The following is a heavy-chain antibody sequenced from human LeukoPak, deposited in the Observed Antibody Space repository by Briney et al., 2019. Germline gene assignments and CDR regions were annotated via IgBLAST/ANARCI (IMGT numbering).Heavy chain of an antibody. CDR2: INPNSGGT. J-gene: IGHJ6*02. D-gene: IGHD3-10*01. V-gene: IGHV1-2*02. Sequence: ASVKVSCKASGYTFSDYYMHWVRQAPGQGLEWMGWINPNSGGTNYAQKFQGRVTMTRDTSISTAYMELSRLRSDDTAVYYCARERITMVRGVLSGMDVWGQGTTVTVSS. CDR1: GYTFSDYY. CDR3: ARERITMVRGVLSGMDV.